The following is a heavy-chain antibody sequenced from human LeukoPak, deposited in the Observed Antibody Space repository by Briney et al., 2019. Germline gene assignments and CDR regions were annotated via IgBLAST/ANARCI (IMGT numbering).Heavy chain of an antibody. CDR3: ARHGFGMDV. CDR2: IDSFGRT. V-gene: IGHV4-59*08. J-gene: IGHJ6*02. D-gene: IGHD3-16*01. Sequence: PSETLSLTCSVSGVSIRTAYWGWIRQPPGKGLEWIGYIDSFGRTKYNPSLRNRGTVSIDTAKNKFSLRLRSLTAADTAEYYCARHGFGMDVWGQGTTVTVSS. CDR1: GVSIRTAY.